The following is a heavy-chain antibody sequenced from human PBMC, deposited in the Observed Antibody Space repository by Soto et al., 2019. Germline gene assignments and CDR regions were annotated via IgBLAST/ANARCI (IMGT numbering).Heavy chain of an antibody. D-gene: IGHD2-15*01. V-gene: IGHV4-30-2*01. CDR2: IYHSGRT. J-gene: IGHJ4*02. Sequence: QLQLQESGSGLVKPSQTLSLTCAVSGGSISSGGYSWSWVRQPPGKGLEWIGYIYHSGRTYSNPSFKRRVTISVDRSKNQFSLKLSSVTAADTAVYYCARGQVVAAPHWGQGTLVTVSS. CDR1: GGSISSGGYS. CDR3: ARGQVVAAPH.